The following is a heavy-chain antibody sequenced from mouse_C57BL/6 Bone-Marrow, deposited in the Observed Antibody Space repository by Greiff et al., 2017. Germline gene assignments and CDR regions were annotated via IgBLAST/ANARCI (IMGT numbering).Heavy chain of an antibody. J-gene: IGHJ4*01. D-gene: IGHD1-1*01. V-gene: IGHV14-2*01. CDR1: GFNIKDYY. Sequence: VQLQQSGAELVKPGASVKLSCTASGFNIKDYYMHWVKQRTEQGLEWIGRIDPEDGETKYAPKFPGKATITADTSSNTAYLQLSSLTSEDTAVYYCARRYYDYAMDYWGQGTSVTVSS. CDR3: ARRYYDYAMDY. CDR2: IDPEDGET.